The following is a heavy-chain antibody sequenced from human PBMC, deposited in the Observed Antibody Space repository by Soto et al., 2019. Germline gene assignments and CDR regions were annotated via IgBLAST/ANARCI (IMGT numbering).Heavy chain of an antibody. D-gene: IGHD6-13*01. Sequence: QVQLVQSGAEVKKPGASVKVSCKTSGYTFTNYGITWVRQDPGQGLECMGWIIAYNGKTNYAQNFQGRVTMTTDTSTSTAYMELRNLRSDDTALYYCARQVTPYTTSWYTIDYWGQGTLVTVSS. CDR1: GYTFTNYG. CDR3: ARQVTPYTTSWYTIDY. CDR2: IIAYNGKT. J-gene: IGHJ4*02. V-gene: IGHV1-18*01.